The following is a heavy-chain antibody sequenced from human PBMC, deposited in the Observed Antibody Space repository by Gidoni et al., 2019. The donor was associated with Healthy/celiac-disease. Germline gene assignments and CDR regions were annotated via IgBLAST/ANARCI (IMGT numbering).Heavy chain of an antibody. D-gene: IGHD3-3*01. CDR1: GGSISSGGYY. CDR3: ASIPITIFGVRGNFQH. CDR2: IYYSGSA. Sequence: QVQLQESGPGLVKPSQTLSLTCTVSGGSISSGGYYWSWIRQHPGKGLEWIGYIYYSGSAYYNPSLKSRVTISVDTSKNQFSLKLSSVTAADTAVYYCASIPITIFGVRGNFQHWGQGTLVTVSS. V-gene: IGHV4-31*03. J-gene: IGHJ1*01.